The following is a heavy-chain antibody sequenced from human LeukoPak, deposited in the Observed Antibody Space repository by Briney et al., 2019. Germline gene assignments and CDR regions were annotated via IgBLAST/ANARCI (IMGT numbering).Heavy chain of an antibody. Sequence: GGSLRLSCAASGFTFENFGMNWVRQAPGKGLEWVSGINWDGDSKNYADSVKGRFTISRDNAKNSLYLQMNSLRAEDTAVYYCARASYYYDSSGYYYDYYMDVWGKGTTVTVSS. CDR3: ARASYYYDSSGYYYDYYMDV. D-gene: IGHD3-22*01. V-gene: IGHV3-20*04. CDR1: GFTFENFG. J-gene: IGHJ6*03. CDR2: INWDGDSK.